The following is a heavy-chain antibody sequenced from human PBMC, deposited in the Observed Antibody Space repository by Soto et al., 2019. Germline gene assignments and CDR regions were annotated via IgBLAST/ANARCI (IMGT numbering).Heavy chain of an antibody. V-gene: IGHV3-30*18. CDR3: AKSSVGFSPHYYLYYMDV. J-gene: IGHJ6*03. Sequence: HPGGSLRLSCVASGFTFRSYGMHWVRQSPGKGLEWVAVISYDGSNKYYADSVKGRFTISRDNSKNTLSLQMNSLRAEDTAVYYCAKSSVGFSPHYYLYYMDVWGKGTTVPVSS. CDR2: ISYDGSNK. CDR1: GFTFRSYG.